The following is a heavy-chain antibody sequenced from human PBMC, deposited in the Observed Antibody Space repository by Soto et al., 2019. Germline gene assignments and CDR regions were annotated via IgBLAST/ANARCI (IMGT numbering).Heavy chain of an antibody. D-gene: IGHD3-16*01. J-gene: IGHJ4*02. CDR3: ARGMGLGLGEQTALGY. V-gene: IGHV4-34*01. CDR1: GGSLSGYY. Sequence: QVQLQQWGAGLLKPSETLSLTCAVYGGSLSGYYWSWVRQSPGKGLEWICEINESGNTKFNPSLESRVTISRDMSKNQFSLQLTSLTAADTAVYYCARGMGLGLGEQTALGYWGQGTLVTVSS. CDR2: INESGNT.